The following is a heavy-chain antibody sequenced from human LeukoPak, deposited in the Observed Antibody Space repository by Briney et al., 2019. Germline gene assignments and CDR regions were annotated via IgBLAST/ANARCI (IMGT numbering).Heavy chain of an antibody. CDR3: ARDPYNSILYRLAL. CDR1: GFTFSSYA. V-gene: IGHV3-23*01. J-gene: IGHJ4*02. Sequence: QPGGSLRLSCEASGFTFSSYAMSWVRQAPGKGLEWVSSISDSGGSTFYADSVEGRFTVSRDNSKSTLYLQLNSLRAENTATNYCARDPYNSILYRLALWGQGTLVTVSS. CDR2: ISDSGGST. D-gene: IGHD1-20*01.